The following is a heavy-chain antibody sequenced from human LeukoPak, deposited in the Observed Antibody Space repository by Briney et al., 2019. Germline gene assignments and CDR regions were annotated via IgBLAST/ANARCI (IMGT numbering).Heavy chain of an antibody. CDR2: ISGSVGYI. CDR3: AKSASSSGWYQNFDY. Sequence: GGSLRLSCAASGFTFSSYSMNWVRQAPGKGLEWVSSISGSVGYIHYADSLKGRFTISRDNSKNTLYLQMNSLRAEDTAVYYCAKSASSSGWYQNFDYWGQGTLVTVSS. J-gene: IGHJ4*02. D-gene: IGHD6-19*01. CDR1: GFTFSSYS. V-gene: IGHV3-21*01.